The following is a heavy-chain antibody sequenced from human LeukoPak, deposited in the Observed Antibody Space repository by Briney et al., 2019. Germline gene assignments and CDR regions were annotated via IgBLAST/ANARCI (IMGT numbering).Heavy chain of an antibody. CDR1: GFTVSSNF. Sequence: GGSLRLSCAASGFTVSSNFMSWVRQAPGKGLEWVSVIYSGGSTYYSDSVKGRFTISIDNSKNTLYLKMNSLRVEDTAVYYCALGLVTDYWGQGTLVTVSS. CDR2: IYSGGST. V-gene: IGHV3-66*01. J-gene: IGHJ4*02. D-gene: IGHD3-9*01. CDR3: ALGLVTDY.